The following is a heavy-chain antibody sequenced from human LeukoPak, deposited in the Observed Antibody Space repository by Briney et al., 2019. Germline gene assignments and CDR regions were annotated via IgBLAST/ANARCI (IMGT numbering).Heavy chain of an antibody. CDR3: ARASQSYGDYDY. CDR2: IYYSGNT. J-gene: IGHJ4*02. D-gene: IGHD4-17*01. V-gene: IGHV4-39*07. CDR1: GVSISSSNSY. Sequence: SETLSLTCTVSGVSISSSNSYWGWIRQPPGKGLEWIGSIYYSGNTYYNASLKSQVSISIDTSKNQFSLKLSSVTAADTAVYYCARASQSYGDYDYWGQGTLVTVSS.